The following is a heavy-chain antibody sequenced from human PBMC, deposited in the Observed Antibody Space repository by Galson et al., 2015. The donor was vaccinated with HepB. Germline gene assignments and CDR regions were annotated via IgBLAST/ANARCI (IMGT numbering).Heavy chain of an antibody. CDR1: GFTFSSYA. CDR2: ISYDGSNK. Sequence: SLRLSCAASGFTFSSYAMHWVRQAPGKGLEWVAVISYDGSNKYYADSVKGRFTISRDNSKNTLYLQMNSLRAEDTAVYYCARGWYGPGIDYWGQGTLVTVSS. CDR3: ARGWYGPGIDY. D-gene: IGHD6-13*01. J-gene: IGHJ4*02. V-gene: IGHV3-30-3*01.